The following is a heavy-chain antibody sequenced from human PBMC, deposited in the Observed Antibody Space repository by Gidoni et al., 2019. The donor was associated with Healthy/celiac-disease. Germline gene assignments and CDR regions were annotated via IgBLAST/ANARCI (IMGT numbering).Heavy chain of an antibody. CDR3: ARMAAAGTNYGMDV. D-gene: IGHD6-13*01. CDR2: IGTAGDP. CDR1: GFTFTTYD. J-gene: IGHJ6*02. Sequence: EVQLLESGGGLVQPGGSLRLSCAASGFTFTTYDMHWVRQATGKGLGWVSAIGTAGDPYYPGSVKGRFTISRENAKNSLYLQMNSLRAGDTAVYYCARMAAAGTNYGMDVWGQGTTVTVSS. V-gene: IGHV3-13*05.